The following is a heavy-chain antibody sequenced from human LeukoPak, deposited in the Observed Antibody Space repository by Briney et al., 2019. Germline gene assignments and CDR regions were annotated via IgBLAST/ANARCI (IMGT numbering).Heavy chain of an antibody. Sequence: SGGSLRLSCAVSRLTFSGYSMNWVRQAPGKGLEWISYISGSGDTIYYADSVKGRFTISRDNAKNSLYLQMNSLRAEDTAVYYCARDSLSWINDRLAFWGQGTLVTVSS. CDR2: ISGSGDTI. CDR1: RLTFSGYS. J-gene: IGHJ4*02. D-gene: IGHD2-2*03. CDR3: ARDSLSWINDRLAF. V-gene: IGHV3-48*04.